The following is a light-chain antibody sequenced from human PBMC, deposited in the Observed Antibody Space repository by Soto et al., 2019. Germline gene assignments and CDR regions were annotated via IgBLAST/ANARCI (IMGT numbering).Light chain of an antibody. CDR1: SSHVGVYDY. V-gene: IGLV2-14*01. J-gene: IGLJ1*01. CDR3: SSYTSSSTVSG. CDR2: DVS. Sequence: PLVHSASVRGSPGQSSSVACTGTSSHVGVYDYVSWYQQHPGKAPKLIIYDVSNRPSGVSDRFSGSKSANTASLTISGLQAEDEADYYCSSYTSSSTVSGFGSGTKVNV.